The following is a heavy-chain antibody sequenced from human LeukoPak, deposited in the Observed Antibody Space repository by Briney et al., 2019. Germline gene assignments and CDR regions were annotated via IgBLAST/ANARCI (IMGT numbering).Heavy chain of an antibody. Sequence: SETLSLTCTVSGGSISSYYWTWIRQPPGKGLEWIGYIHYSGSTNYNPSLKSRVTISVDTSKNQFSLKMSSVTAADTAVYYCAREGLRSIAARRGTRDYMDVWGKGTTVIVSS. J-gene: IGHJ6*03. D-gene: IGHD6-6*01. CDR3: AREGLRSIAARRGTRDYMDV. V-gene: IGHV4-59*01. CDR2: IHYSGST. CDR1: GGSISSYY.